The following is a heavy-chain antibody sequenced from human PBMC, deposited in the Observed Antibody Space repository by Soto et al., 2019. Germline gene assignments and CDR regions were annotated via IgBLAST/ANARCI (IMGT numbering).Heavy chain of an antibody. D-gene: IGHD2-2*01. CDR1: GGSVSNSNYY. V-gene: IGHV4-39*01. CDR2: VYYRGRS. J-gene: IGHJ4*01. Sequence: PSETLSLTCTVSGGSVSNSNYYWGWIRQSPGKGLEWIGSVYYRGRSYSKSSVKSRLTISVDTSKNQFSLNLNSVTASDTAVYYCVGKRSSVVTQDYLDHWGPGALVTVSS. CDR3: VGKRSSVVTQDYLDH.